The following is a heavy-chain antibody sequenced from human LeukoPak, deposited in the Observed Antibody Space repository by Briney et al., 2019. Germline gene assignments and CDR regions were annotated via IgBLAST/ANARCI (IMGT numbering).Heavy chain of an antibody. J-gene: IGHJ4*02. Sequence: GGSLRLSCAASGFTFSSYAMSWVRQAPGKGLEWVSAISASGGSTYYADSVKGRFTISRDNSKNTLSLQMSSLRAEDTAVYYCAKGRGGTYYFDYWGQGTLVTVSS. D-gene: IGHD2-15*01. CDR3: AKGRGGTYYFDY. CDR2: ISASGGST. V-gene: IGHV3-23*01. CDR1: GFTFSSYA.